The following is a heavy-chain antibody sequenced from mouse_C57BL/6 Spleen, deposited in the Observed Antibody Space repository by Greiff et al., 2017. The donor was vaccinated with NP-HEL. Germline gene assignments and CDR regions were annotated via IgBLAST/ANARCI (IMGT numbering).Heavy chain of an antibody. D-gene: IGHD1-1*01. CDR3: AREGTYYGSSYGWFAY. CDR1: GYTFTDYY. Sequence: QVQLQQSGAELVKPGASVKISCKASGYTFTDYYINWVKQRPGQGLEWIGKIGPGSGSTYYNEKFKGKATLTADKSSSTAYMQLSSLTSEDSAVYFCAREGTYYGSSYGWFAYWGQGTLVTVSA. CDR2: IGPGSGST. J-gene: IGHJ3*01. V-gene: IGHV1-77*01.